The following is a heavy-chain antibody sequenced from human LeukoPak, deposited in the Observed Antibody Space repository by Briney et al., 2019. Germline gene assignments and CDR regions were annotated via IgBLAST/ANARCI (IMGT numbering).Heavy chain of an antibody. CDR3: ATYYYDSSGHPRFDY. Sequence: PSETLSLTCTVSGGSISSYYWSWIRPPPGKGLEWIGHIYYSGSTNYNPSLKSRVTISVDTSKNQFSLKLSSVTAADTAVYYCATYYYDSSGHPRFDYWGQGTLVTVSS. J-gene: IGHJ4*02. CDR2: IYYSGST. D-gene: IGHD3-22*01. V-gene: IGHV4-59*01. CDR1: GGSISSYY.